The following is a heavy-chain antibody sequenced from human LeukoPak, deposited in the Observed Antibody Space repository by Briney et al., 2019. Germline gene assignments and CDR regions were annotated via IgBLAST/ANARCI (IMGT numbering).Heavy chain of an antibody. CDR2: IKHDGSDE. CDR1: GFSFSDYW. V-gene: IGHV3-7*01. D-gene: IGHD2-15*01. Sequence: GGSLRLSCAASGFSFSDYWMSWVRQAPGKGLEWVANIKHDGSDEFYVDSVKGRFTISRDNAKNSLYLQMNSLRAEDTAVYYRASDVGNSWGQGTLVTVSS. CDR3: ASDVGNS. J-gene: IGHJ4*02.